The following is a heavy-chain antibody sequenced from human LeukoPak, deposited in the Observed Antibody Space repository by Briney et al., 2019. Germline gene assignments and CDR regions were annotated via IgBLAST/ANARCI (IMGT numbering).Heavy chain of an antibody. V-gene: IGHV4-39*01. CDR2: IFYNGNT. D-gene: IGHD3-3*01. J-gene: IGHJ2*01. Sequence: PSETLSLTCTVSGGSISSSSYYWAWIRQPPGKGLEWIGHIFYNGNTYYNSSLKSRLTISVDTSKNQFSLKLNSVTAADTAVYFCARRIRFRNWYFDLWGRGTLVTVSS. CDR1: GGSISSSSYY. CDR3: ARRIRFRNWYFDL.